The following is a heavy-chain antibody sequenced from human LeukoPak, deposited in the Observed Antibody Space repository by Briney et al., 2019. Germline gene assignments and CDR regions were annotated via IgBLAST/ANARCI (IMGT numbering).Heavy chain of an antibody. CDR3: AKDLAGSFDY. Sequence: GGSLRLSCAASGFTFSSYGMHWVRQAPGKGLEWVAVISYDGSNKYYADSVKGRFTISRDNSKNTLYLRMNSLRAEDTAVYYCAKDLAGSFDYWGQGTLVTVSS. J-gene: IGHJ4*02. CDR2: ISYDGSNK. V-gene: IGHV3-30*18. CDR1: GFTFSSYG. D-gene: IGHD3-16*01.